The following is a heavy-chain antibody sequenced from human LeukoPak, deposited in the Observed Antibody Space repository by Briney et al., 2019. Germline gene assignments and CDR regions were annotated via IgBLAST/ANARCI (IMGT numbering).Heavy chain of an antibody. J-gene: IGHJ3*02. Sequence: GGSLRLSCAASGLTLSSYSMIWVRQAPRKGLEWVSYISSSSSTIYYADSVKGRFTISRDNAKNSLYLQMNSLRDEDTAVYYCARDLSGRYAFDIWGQGTMVTVSS. D-gene: IGHD3-10*01. CDR1: GLTLSSYS. CDR2: ISSSSSTI. V-gene: IGHV3-48*02. CDR3: ARDLSGRYAFDI.